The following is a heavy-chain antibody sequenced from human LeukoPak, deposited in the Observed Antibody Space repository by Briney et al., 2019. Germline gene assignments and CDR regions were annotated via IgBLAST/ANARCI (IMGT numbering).Heavy chain of an antibody. V-gene: IGHV4-59*01. CDR3: ARALGQLDFDY. Sequence: PSETLSLTCTVSGGSISSYYWSWIRQPPGKGLEWIGYIYYSGSTNYNPSLKSRVTISVDTSKNQFPLKLSPVTAADTAVYYCARALGQLDFDYWGQGTLVTVSS. CDR2: IYYSGST. CDR1: GGSISSYY. D-gene: IGHD6-13*01. J-gene: IGHJ4*02.